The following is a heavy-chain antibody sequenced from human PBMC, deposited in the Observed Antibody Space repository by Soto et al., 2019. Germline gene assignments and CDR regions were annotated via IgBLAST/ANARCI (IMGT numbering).Heavy chain of an antibody. V-gene: IGHV2-5*02. CDR2: IYWDDNK. CDR1: GFSLSTSGVG. CDR3: AHKGPEDWPLDY. D-gene: IGHD3-9*01. J-gene: IGHJ4*02. Sequence: QITLKESGPTLVKPTQTLTLTCTFSGFSLSTSGVGVGWIRQPPGKALEWLAVIYWDDNKHYSPSLRSRLTITKDTSKNQVVLTMTNMDPMDTGIYYCAHKGPEDWPLDYWGQGTLVTVSS.